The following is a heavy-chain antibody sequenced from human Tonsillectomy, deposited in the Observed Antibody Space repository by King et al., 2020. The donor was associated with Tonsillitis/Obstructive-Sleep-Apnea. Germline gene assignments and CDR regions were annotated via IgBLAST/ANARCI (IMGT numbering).Heavy chain of an antibody. D-gene: IGHD2-2*01. V-gene: IGHV7-4-1*02. CDR2: INTNTGNP. J-gene: IGHJ6*03. Sequence: QLVQSGSELKKPGASVKVSCKASGYTFTDYPVNWVRQAPGQGLEWMGWINTNTGNPTYAQGFTGRFVFSLDTSVSTAYLKISSLKAEDTAVYYCARDEEIPAASYYYYYMDVWGKGTTVTVSS. CDR3: ARDEEIPAASYYYYYMDV. CDR1: GYTFTDYP.